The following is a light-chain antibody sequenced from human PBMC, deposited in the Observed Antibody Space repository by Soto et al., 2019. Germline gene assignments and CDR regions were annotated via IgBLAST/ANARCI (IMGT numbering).Light chain of an antibody. Sequence: DIVLTQSPGTLSLSPGERATLSCRASQSVDSSYLAWYQQKPGQAPRLLIYGAASRATGIPDRFSGSGSGTDFTLTISRLEPEDFAVYYCKQYGGSPPRTFGQGTKVEIK. CDR3: KQYGGSPPRT. J-gene: IGKJ1*01. V-gene: IGKV3-20*01. CDR1: QSVDSSY. CDR2: GAA.